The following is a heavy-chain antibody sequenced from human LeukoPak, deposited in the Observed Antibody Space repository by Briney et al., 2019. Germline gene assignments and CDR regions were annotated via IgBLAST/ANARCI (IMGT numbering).Heavy chain of an antibody. Sequence: GGSLRLSCAASGFTFSSYGMPWVRQAPGKGLEWVAVIWYDGSNKYYADSVKGRFTISRDNSKNTLYLQMNSLRAEDTAVYYCAKDPYCSSTSCSRGYFQHWGQGTLVTVSS. D-gene: IGHD2-2*01. CDR1: GFTFSSYG. CDR3: AKDPYCSSTSCSRGYFQH. CDR2: IWYDGSNK. J-gene: IGHJ1*01. V-gene: IGHV3-33*06.